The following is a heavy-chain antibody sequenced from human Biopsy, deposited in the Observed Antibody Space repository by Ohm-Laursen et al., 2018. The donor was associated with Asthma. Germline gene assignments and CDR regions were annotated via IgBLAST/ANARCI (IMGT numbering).Heavy chain of an antibody. D-gene: IGHD4-17*01. CDR2: ISYSGST. V-gene: IGHV4-61*01. Sequence: GTLSLTCTVSGGSVSSGSYYWSWIRQPPGKGLAWVSYISYSGSTDYNPSLKSRLTISMDTSKNQFSLKLSSVTAADTAVHYCARTTYGDDGFDPWGQGTLVTVSS. CDR1: GGSVSSGSYY. J-gene: IGHJ5*02. CDR3: ARTTYGDDGFDP.